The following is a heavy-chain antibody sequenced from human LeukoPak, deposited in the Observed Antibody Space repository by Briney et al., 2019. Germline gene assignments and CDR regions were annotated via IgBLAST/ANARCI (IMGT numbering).Heavy chain of an antibody. Sequence: GGSLRLSCAASRFTFKSYAMHCVRQAPGKGLEGVAVRAYDGSNKYYADSVKGRLTISRDNAKNTLWLQMNSLRAEGKYVYYCARRFGIVGVHEDFDIWGKGQMVTVSS. CDR1: RFTFKSYA. CDR3: ARRFGIVGVHEDFDI. J-gene: IGHJ3*02. CDR2: RAYDGSNK. D-gene: IGHD3-22*01. V-gene: IGHV3-30-3*01.